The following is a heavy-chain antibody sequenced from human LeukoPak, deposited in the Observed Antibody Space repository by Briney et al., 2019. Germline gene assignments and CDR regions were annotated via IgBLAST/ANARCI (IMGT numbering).Heavy chain of an antibody. CDR3: AREKDTMITFGGFDY. Sequence: SETLSLTCTVSGGSISNYYWSWIRQPAGKGLEWIGRIYSSGSLNYKPSLKSRVTISVEKSKNQFSLKLSSVTAADTAVYYCAREKDTMITFGGFDYWGQGTLVTVSS. CDR2: IYSSGSL. CDR1: GGSISNYY. J-gene: IGHJ4*02. V-gene: IGHV4-4*07. D-gene: IGHD3-16*01.